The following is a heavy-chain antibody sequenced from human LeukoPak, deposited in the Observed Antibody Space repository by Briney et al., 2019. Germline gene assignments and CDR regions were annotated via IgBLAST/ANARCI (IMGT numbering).Heavy chain of an antibody. Sequence: GGSLRLSCVASGFTYSHNGMHWVRQAPGKGLEWVAFIQYDGNTIFYADSVKGRFTISRDNSKNTLYLQMNSLRAEDTAVYYCTRVEETATTAAIIRKYSYYYYYMDVWGKGNTVTVSS. CDR2: IQYDGNTI. J-gene: IGHJ6*03. CDR3: TRVEETATTAAIIRKYSYYYYYMDV. D-gene: IGHD4-11*01. V-gene: IGHV3-30*02. CDR1: GFTYSHNG.